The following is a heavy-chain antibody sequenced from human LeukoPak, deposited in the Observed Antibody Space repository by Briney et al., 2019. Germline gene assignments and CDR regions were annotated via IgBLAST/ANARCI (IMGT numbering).Heavy chain of an antibody. V-gene: IGHV1-18*01. Sequence: ASVKVSCKASGYTFTSYGFSWVRQAPGQGLEWVGWVSGNNNNADYAEKFEDRVAMTTDTSTTTAYMDLRSLRSDDTAVYYCVKHRAFLGEHLGRLGGFDIWGQGTPVTVSS. CDR1: GYTFTSYG. J-gene: IGHJ3*02. D-gene: IGHD1-26*01. CDR2: VSGNNNNA. CDR3: VKHRAFLGEHLGRLGGFDI.